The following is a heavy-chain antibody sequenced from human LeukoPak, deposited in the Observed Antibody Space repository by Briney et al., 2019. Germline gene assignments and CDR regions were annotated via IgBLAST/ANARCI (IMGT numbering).Heavy chain of an antibody. Sequence: ASVKVSCKASGYTFTSYAMHWVRQAPGQRLEWMGWINAGNGNTKYSQKFQGRVTITRDTSASTAYMELSSLRSEDTAVYYCARLRLYDSSGYYTYYYGMDVWGQGTTVTVSS. V-gene: IGHV1-3*01. D-gene: IGHD3-22*01. CDR2: INAGNGNT. CDR1: GYTFTSYA. CDR3: ARLRLYDSSGYYTYYYGMDV. J-gene: IGHJ6*02.